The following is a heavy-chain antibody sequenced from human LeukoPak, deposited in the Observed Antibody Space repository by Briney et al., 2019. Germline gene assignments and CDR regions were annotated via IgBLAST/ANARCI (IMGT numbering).Heavy chain of an antibody. Sequence: SGGSLRLSCAASGITFSNYAMSWVRQAPGKGLEWVSTISNSDFSTYYADSVKGRFTISRDNSENTLYLQMNSLRAEDTALYYCAKATGYLLWGQGTLVTVS. CDR2: ISNSDFST. CDR3: AKATGYLL. V-gene: IGHV3-23*01. J-gene: IGHJ4*02. CDR1: GITFSNYA. D-gene: IGHD5-18*01.